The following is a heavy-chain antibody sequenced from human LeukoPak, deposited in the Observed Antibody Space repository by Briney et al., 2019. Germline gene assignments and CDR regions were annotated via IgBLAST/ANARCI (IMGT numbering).Heavy chain of an antibody. CDR2: IIPIFGTT. CDR1: GGTFSRYA. D-gene: IGHD3-9*01. J-gene: IGHJ6*03. V-gene: IGHV1-69*05. Sequence: EASVKVSCKASGGTFSRYAINWVRQAPGQGLEWMGGIIPIFGTTNYAQKFQDRVTITTDESTSTAYMELSSLRSEDTAVYYCARVPQYDVLTGYPTHYYYYMDVWGKGTTVTVSS. CDR3: ARVPQYDVLTGYPTHYYYYMDV.